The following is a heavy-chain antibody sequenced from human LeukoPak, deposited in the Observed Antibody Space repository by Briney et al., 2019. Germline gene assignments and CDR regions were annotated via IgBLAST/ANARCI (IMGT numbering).Heavy chain of an antibody. CDR1: RFTFSSYS. CDR2: ISSSSSYI. V-gene: IGHV3-21*01. D-gene: IGHD3-22*01. J-gene: IGHJ4*02. CDR3: ARVSYYYDSSGYTASYYFDY. Sequence: GGSLRLSCAASRFTFSSYSMNWVRQAPGKGLEWVSSISSSSSYIYYADSVKGRFTISRDNAKNSLYLQRNSLRAEDTAVYYCARVSYYYDSSGYTASYYFDYWGQGTLVTVSS.